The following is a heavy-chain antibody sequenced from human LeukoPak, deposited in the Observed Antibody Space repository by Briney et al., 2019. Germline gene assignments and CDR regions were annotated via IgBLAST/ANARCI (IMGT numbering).Heavy chain of an antibody. CDR3: TRLRHSNTDYYYYYGMDV. V-gene: IGHV3-73*01. Sequence: PGGSLRLSCEASGFTFSGSAMHWVRQASGKGLEWVGRIRSTTDTAYAASVKGRFTISRDDSKNTASLQMNSLKTEDTAVYYCTRLRHSNTDYYYYYGMDVWGQGTTVTVSS. D-gene: IGHD2/OR15-2a*01. J-gene: IGHJ6*02. CDR1: GFTFSGSA. CDR2: IRSTTDT.